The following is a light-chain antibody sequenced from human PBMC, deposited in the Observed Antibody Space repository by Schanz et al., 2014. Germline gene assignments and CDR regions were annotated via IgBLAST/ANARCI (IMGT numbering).Light chain of an antibody. J-gene: IGLJ3*02. V-gene: IGLV2-8*01. CDR1: SSDVGGYNY. CDR2: EVS. Sequence: QSALTQPPSASGSPGQSVTISCTGTSSDVGGYNYVSWYQQHPGKAPKLMISEVSKRPSGVSNRFSGSKSGTSASLAISGLQSEDEADYYCAAWDDRLKAWVIGGGTKLTVL. CDR3: AAWDDRLKAWV.